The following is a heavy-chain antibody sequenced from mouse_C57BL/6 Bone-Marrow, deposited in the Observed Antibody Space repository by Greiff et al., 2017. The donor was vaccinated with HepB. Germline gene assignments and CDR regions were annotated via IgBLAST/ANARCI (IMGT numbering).Heavy chain of an antibody. CDR2: IDPSDSYT. CDR3: ARGIDGYPHAMDY. D-gene: IGHD2-3*01. V-gene: IGHV1-69*01. CDR1: GYTFTSYW. J-gene: IGHJ4*01. Sequence: VQLQQPGAELVMPGASVKLSCKASGYTFTSYWMHWVKQRPGQGLEWIGKIDPSDSYTNYNQKFKGKSTLTVDKSSSPAYMQLSSLTSEDSAVYYCARGIDGYPHAMDYWGQGTSVTVSS.